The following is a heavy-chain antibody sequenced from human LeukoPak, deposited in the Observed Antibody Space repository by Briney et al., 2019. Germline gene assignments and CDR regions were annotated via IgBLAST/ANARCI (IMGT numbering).Heavy chain of an antibody. V-gene: IGHV1-69*13. Sequence: SVKVSCKASGGTYSSYAISWVRQAPGQGLEWMGGIIPIFGTANYAQKFQGRVTITADESTSTAYMELSSLRSEDTAVYYCARSGDYVDPFDYWGQGTLVTVSS. CDR2: IIPIFGTA. CDR3: ARSGDYVDPFDY. J-gene: IGHJ4*02. D-gene: IGHD4-17*01. CDR1: GGTYSSYA.